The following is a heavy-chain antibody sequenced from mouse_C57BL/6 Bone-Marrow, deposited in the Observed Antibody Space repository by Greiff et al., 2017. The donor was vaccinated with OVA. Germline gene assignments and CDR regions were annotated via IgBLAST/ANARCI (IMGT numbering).Heavy chain of an antibody. CDR3: ARGSYYYGSSYPYYYAMDD. V-gene: IGHV1-9*01. CDR2: ILPGSGST. D-gene: IGHD1-1*01. CDR1: GYTFTGYW. Sequence: QVQLQQSGAELMKPGASVKLSCKATGYTFTGYWIEWVKQRPGHGLEWIGEILPGSGSTNYNEKFKGKATFTADTSSNTAYMQLSSLTTEDSAIYYCARGSYYYGSSYPYYYAMDDWGQGTSVTVSS. J-gene: IGHJ4*01.